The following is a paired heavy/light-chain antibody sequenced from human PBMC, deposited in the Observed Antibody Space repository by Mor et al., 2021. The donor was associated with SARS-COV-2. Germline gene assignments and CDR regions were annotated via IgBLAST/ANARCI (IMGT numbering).Light chain of an antibody. Sequence: DIQMTQSPSTLSASVGDRVTITCRASQSISSWLAWYQQKPGKAPQLLIYKASSLEGGVPSRFSGSGSGTEFTLTISSLQPDDFATYYCQQYNNYWTFGQGTKVEIK. V-gene: IGKV1-5*03. CDR2: KAS. CDR3: QQYNNYWT. J-gene: IGKJ1*01. CDR1: QSISSW.
Heavy chain of an antibody. V-gene: IGHV3-23*01. CDR3: TKDAHYYNSRGRYDSCYFDH. Sequence: EVQLLESGGALVQPGGSLRLSCVVSGFTFSTFAMSWVRQAPGKGLEWVSVITGGGIVTKYAGSVKGRFTISRDDSKNTLYLQMDSLRAEDTAIYYCTKDAHYYNSRGRYDSCYFDHWGQGTLVTVSP. D-gene: IGHD3-22*01. J-gene: IGHJ4*02. CDR2: ITGGGIVT. CDR1: GFTFSTFA.